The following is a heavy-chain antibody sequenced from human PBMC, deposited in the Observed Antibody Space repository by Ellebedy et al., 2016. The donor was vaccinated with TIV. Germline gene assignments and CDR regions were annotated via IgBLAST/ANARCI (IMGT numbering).Heavy chain of an antibody. CDR3: TRGRHYYDKSGYGDY. CDR1: GFIFDNYA. D-gene: IGHD3-22*01. Sequence: GESLKISCTGSGFIFDNYAMSWFRQAPGKGLEWVGFIRSKGYGGTTEYAASVKGRFTISRDDSKSIAYLQMNSLKSEDTAVYYCTRGRHYYDKSGYGDYWGQGTLVTVSS. J-gene: IGHJ4*02. CDR2: IRSKGYGGTT. V-gene: IGHV3-49*03.